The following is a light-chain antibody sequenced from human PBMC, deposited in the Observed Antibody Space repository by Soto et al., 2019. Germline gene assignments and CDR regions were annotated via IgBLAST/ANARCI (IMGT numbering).Light chain of an antibody. V-gene: IGKV3-11*01. Sequence: ETVLTQSPATLSLSPGERATLSCRASQSISSYLAWYQQKPGQAPRLLIYDASNRATGIPARFSGSGSGTDFTLTISSLEPEDFAVYYCQQVSGYPLNFGGGTKVDIK. CDR3: QQVSGYPLN. CDR1: QSISSY. CDR2: DAS. J-gene: IGKJ4*01.